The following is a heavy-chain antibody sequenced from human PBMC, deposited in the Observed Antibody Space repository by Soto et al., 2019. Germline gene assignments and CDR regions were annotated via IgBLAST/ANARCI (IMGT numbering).Heavy chain of an antibody. D-gene: IGHD3-10*01. Sequence: AGSLRLSCAASGFTFSSYWMSWVRQAPGMGLEWVANIKQDGSEKYYVDSVKGRFTISRDNAKNSLYLQMNSLRAEDTAVYYCAREYSGSGDYYYYMDVWGKGTTVTVSS. CDR3: AREYSGSGDYYYYMDV. CDR2: IKQDGSEK. CDR1: GFTFSSYW. V-gene: IGHV3-7*01. J-gene: IGHJ6*03.